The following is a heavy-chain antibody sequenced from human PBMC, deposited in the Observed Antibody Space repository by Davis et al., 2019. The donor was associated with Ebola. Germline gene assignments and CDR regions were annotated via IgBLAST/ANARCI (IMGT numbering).Heavy chain of an antibody. V-gene: IGHV4-59*13. CDR3: ARTDRVCSGGRCYSGDDFDY. D-gene: IGHD2-15*01. Sequence: SETLSLTCTASGGPISGYYWRWIRQAPRKGLEWIGYVHYGGSTDYNPSLKSRVTMSVDTSKSQFSLNLRSVTAADTAVYYCARTDRVCSGGRCYSGDDFDYWGQGTLVTVSS. J-gene: IGHJ4*02. CDR1: GGPISGYY. CDR2: VHYGGST.